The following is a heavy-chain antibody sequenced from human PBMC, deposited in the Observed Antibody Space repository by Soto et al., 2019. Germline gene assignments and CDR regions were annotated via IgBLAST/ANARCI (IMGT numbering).Heavy chain of an antibody. J-gene: IGHJ6*02. D-gene: IGHD6-6*01. CDR3: AKFGEQLVTDYYGMDV. CDR2: ISGSGGST. V-gene: IGHV3-23*01. Sequence: PGGSLRLSCAASGFTFSSYWMHWVRQAPGKGLGWVSAISGSGGSTCYADSVKGRFTISRDNSKNTLYLQMNSLRAEDTAVYYCAKFGEQLVTDYYGMDVWGQGTTVTVSS. CDR1: GFTFSSYW.